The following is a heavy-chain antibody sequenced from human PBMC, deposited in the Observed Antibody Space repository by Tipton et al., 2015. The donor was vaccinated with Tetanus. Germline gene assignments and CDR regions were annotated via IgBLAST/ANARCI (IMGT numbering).Heavy chain of an antibody. CDR2: ISYDGSHK. CDR1: GFTFSSYA. D-gene: IGHD6-25*01. J-gene: IGHJ6*02. CDR3: ARGRLPDDYYYYYAMDV. V-gene: IGHV3-30*04. Sequence: SLRLSCAASGFTFSSYAMHWVRQAPGKGLEWVAVISYDGSHKYYADSAKGRFTISGDNSKNTVYLQMNSLRAGDTAVYYCARGRLPDDYYYYYAMDVWGQGTTVTVSS.